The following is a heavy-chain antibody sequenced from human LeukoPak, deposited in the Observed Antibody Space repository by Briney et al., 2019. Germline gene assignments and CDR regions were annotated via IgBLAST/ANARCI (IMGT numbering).Heavy chain of an antibody. J-gene: IGHJ4*02. Sequence: GGSLRLSCVGSGFSFNKYAASWVRQAPGKGLEWVAGMTGGGATYHADSVKGRFVISRDNSKNTLYLQMNSLRAEDTAVYYCAKEDLGYSYGSSDYWGQGTLVTVSS. D-gene: IGHD5-18*01. CDR2: MTGGGAT. CDR3: AKEDLGYSYGSSDY. V-gene: IGHV3-23*01. CDR1: GFSFNKYA.